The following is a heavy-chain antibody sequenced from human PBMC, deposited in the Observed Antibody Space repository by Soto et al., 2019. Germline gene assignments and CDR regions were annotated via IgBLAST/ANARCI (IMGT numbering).Heavy chain of an antibody. J-gene: IGHJ3*02. CDR1: SGSIRTSY. D-gene: IGHD2-21*02. CDR3: ARLQYTVVTPIDM. CDR2: IHNSGNT. V-gene: IGHV4-59*01. Sequence: QVQLQESGPGLVKPSETLSLTCTVPSGSIRTSYWTWIRQFPEKRLEWIAHIHNSGNTNSNPSLKSRVTISMDTSKNQISLMLASVTAADTAMYYCARLQYTVVTPIDMWGQGTMVTVSS.